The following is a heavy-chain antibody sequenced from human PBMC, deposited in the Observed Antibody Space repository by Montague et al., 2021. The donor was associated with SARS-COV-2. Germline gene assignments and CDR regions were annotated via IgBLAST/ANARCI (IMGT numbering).Heavy chain of an antibody. CDR1: GFSLSTSGMC. J-gene: IGHJ6*02. Sequence: PALVTPTQTLTLTCTFSGFSLSTSGMCVSWIRQPPGKALEWLALIDWDDDKYYSTSLKTRITISKDTSKNQVVLTMTNMDPVDTATYYCARMVTIFSLGGYYYYYGMDVWGQGTTVTVSS. D-gene: IGHD3-9*01. V-gene: IGHV2-70*01. CDR2: IDWDDDK. CDR3: ARMVTIFSLGGYYYYYGMDV.